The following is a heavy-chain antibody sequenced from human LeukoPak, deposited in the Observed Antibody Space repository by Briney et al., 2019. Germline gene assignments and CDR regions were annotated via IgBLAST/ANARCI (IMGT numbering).Heavy chain of an antibody. CDR1: GFTFSSYA. CDR3: AKRPRGNYLDPFDY. J-gene: IGHJ4*02. Sequence: PVGSLRLYCAASGFTFSSYAMSWVRQAPGKGLELVSGISGSGGSTYYADSVKGRFTISRDNSKNRLYLQMNSLRAEDTAVYYCAKRPRGNYLDPFDYWGQGTLVTVSS. V-gene: IGHV3-23*01. D-gene: IGHD3-10*01. CDR2: ISGSGGST.